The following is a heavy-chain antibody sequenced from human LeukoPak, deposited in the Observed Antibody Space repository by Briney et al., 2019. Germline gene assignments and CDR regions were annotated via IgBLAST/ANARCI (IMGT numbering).Heavy chain of an antibody. V-gene: IGHV3-21*01. CDR1: GFTFSSYS. J-gene: IGHJ6*02. CDR3: ARDLKGFLAMDV. Sequence: PGGSLRLSCAASGFTFSSYSMNWVRQAPGKGLEWVSSISSSSSYIYYADSVKGRFTISRDNAKNSLYLQMNSLRVEDTAVYYCARDLKGFLAMDVWGQGTTVTVSS. D-gene: IGHD3-3*01. CDR2: ISSSSSYI.